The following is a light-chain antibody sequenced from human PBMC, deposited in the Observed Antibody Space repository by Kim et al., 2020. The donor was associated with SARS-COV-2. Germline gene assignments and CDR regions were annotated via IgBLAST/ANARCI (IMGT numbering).Light chain of an antibody. CDR3: PLWDSSSNHLV. CDR2: YDR. Sequence: SYELTQPPSVSVAPGQTARITCEENNIGTKSVPWYRQRPGQAPALVIYYDRDRASGIPERFSGSNAGDMATLLISRVEAGDEADYYCPLWDSSSNHLVFGGGTQLTVL. J-gene: IGLJ3*02. V-gene: IGLV3-21*04. CDR1: NIGTKS.